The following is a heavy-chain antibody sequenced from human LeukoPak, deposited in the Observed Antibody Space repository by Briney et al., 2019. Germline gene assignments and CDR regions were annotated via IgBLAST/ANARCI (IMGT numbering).Heavy chain of an antibody. CDR3: APEGYYDSSGPSRRPIDY. J-gene: IGHJ4*02. CDR2: ISAYNGNT. Sequence: ASVKVSCKASGYTFTSYGISWVRQAPGQGLEWMGWISAYNGNTNYAQKLQGRVTMTTDTSTSTAYMELRSLRSDDTAVYYCAPEGYYDSSGPSRRPIDYWGQGTLVTVSS. D-gene: IGHD3-22*01. CDR1: GYTFTSYG. V-gene: IGHV1-18*01.